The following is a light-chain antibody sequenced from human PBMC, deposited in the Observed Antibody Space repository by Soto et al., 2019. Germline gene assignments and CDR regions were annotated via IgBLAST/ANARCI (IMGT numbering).Light chain of an antibody. CDR1: GAGYD. J-gene: IGLJ3*02. CDR2: GNN. V-gene: IGLV1-40*01. CDR3: QSYDSSLSGWV. Sequence: QSVLTQPPSVSGAPGQRVTISCIGAGYDVHLYQQLPGTAPKVLIYGNNNRPSGVPDRFSGSKSGTSASLAITGRQAEDEADYYCQSYDSSLSGWVFGGGTKLTVL.